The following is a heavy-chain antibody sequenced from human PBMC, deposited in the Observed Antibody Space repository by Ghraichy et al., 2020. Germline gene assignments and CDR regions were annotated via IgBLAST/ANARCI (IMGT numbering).Heavy chain of an antibody. CDR2: IYSGGST. D-gene: IGHD4-23*01. J-gene: IGHJ6*02. CDR1: GFTVSSNY. V-gene: IGHV3-53*01. Sequence: GGSLRLSCAASGFTVSSNYMSWVRQAPGKGLEWVSVIYSGGSTYYADSVKGRFTISRDNSKNTLYLQMNSLRAEATAVYYCARVRIRWSREKYYYYGMDVWGQGTTVTVSS. CDR3: ARVRIRWSREKYYYYGMDV.